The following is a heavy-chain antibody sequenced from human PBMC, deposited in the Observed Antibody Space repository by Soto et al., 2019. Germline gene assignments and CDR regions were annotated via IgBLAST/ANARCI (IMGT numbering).Heavy chain of an antibody. D-gene: IGHD3-16*01. J-gene: IGHJ5*02. CDR1: GGSISSGNSCS. CDR2: ISHTGST. CDR3: ARAVAPYLGTWFDP. V-gene: IGHV4-30-2*01. Sequence: SETLSLTCGVSGGSISSGNSCSWSWIRQPPGKGLEWIGSISHTGSTSYNPSLKGRVTMSVDKSKNQFSLKLSSVTAADMPVYYCARAVAPYLGTWFDPWGQGTLVTVSS.